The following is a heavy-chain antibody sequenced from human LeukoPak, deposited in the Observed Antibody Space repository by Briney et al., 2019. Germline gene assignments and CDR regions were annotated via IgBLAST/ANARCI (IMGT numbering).Heavy chain of an antibody. J-gene: IGHJ3*02. CDR2: IRYDGSNK. CDR3: AKGQLAHDAFDI. CDR1: GFTFSSYG. Sequence: GGSLRLSCAASGFTFSSYGMHWVRQAPGKGLEWVAFIRYDGSNKYYADSVKGRFTISRDNSKNTLYLQMNSLRAEDTAVYYCAKGQLAHDAFDIWGQGTMVTVSS. D-gene: IGHD6-6*01. V-gene: IGHV3-30*02.